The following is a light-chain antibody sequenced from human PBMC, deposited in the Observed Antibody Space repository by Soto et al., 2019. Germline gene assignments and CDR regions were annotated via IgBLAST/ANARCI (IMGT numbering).Light chain of an antibody. CDR2: GAS. CDR1: QSVSSN. V-gene: IGKV3-15*01. J-gene: IGKJ1*01. CDR3: QQYDTWPRT. Sequence: EIVMTQSPVTLSVSPGERATLSCRASQSVSSNLAWYPQKPGQAPRLLISGASTRATGVPARFSGSGSGTEFTLSISSLQSEDFAVYYCQQYDTWPRTFGQGTKVEI.